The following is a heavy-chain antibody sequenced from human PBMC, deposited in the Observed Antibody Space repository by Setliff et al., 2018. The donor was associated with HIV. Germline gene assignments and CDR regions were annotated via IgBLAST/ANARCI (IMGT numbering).Heavy chain of an antibody. D-gene: IGHD3-22*01. Sequence: GASVKVSCKVSGYTLAELSIHWVRQAPGKGLEWMGGFDPEDVETVYAQKFQGRVTMTEDTSTDTAYMELSSLRSEDTAVHYCATVRRYYYDSSGQEYFQHWGQGTLVTVSS. CDR3: ATVRRYYYDSSGQEYFQH. J-gene: IGHJ1*01. V-gene: IGHV1-24*01. CDR1: GYTLAELS. CDR2: FDPEDVET.